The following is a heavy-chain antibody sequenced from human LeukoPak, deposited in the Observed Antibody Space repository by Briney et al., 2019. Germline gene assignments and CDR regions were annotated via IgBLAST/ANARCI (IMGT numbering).Heavy chain of an antibody. CDR1: GFTFSSYA. J-gene: IGHJ4*02. CDR2: ISGSGGST. Sequence: GGSLRLSCAASGFTFSSYAMSWVRQAPGKGLEWVSAISGSGGSTYYADSVKGRFTISRDNAKNSLYLQMNSLRAEDTAVYYCARADDSSGYYYGYWGQGTLVTVSS. V-gene: IGHV3-23*01. CDR3: ARADDSSGYYYGY. D-gene: IGHD3-22*01.